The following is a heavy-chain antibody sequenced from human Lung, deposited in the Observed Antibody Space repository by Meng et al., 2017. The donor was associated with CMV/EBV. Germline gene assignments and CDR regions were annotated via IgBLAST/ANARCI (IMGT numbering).Heavy chain of an antibody. D-gene: IGHD1-14*01. Sequence: QLLLQESGPVLVKPSETLSLTCTVSGGSISSGSYYWAWIRQPPGEGLEWIGSVVYSGTTYYTSSLKSRVSISVDTSKNQFSLKLSSVTAADTAVYYCARHHHSPTFDYWGQGTLVTVSS. CDR1: GGSISSGSYY. CDR2: VVYSGTT. J-gene: IGHJ4*02. V-gene: IGHV4-39*01. CDR3: ARHHHSPTFDY.